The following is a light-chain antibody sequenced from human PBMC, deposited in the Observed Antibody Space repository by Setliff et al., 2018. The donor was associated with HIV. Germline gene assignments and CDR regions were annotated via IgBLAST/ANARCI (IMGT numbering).Light chain of an antibody. V-gene: IGLV1-47*01. J-gene: IGLJ1*01. CDR1: SSNIGSNY. CDR3: AAWDDSLSVL. CDR2: RNN. Sequence: QSVLIQPPSASGTPGQRVTISCSGSSSNIGSNYVYWYQQLPGTAPKLLIYRNNQRPSGVPDRFSGSKSGTSASLAISGLRSEDEADYYCAAWDDSLSVLFGTGTKVT.